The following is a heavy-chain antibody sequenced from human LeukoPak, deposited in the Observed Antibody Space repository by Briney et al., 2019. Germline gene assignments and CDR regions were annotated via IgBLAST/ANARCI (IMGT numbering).Heavy chain of an antibody. D-gene: IGHD2-15*01. V-gene: IGHV3-7*01. CDR2: IMPDGRKE. CDR1: GFTFGGYW. Sequence: PGGSLRLSCAASGFTFGGYWMSWVRQAPEKGLEWVANIMPDGRKEYYIASVKGRFTISRDNAKNSLYLQMNGLRAEDTAVYYCARVACNGGHCYYDYWGQGSLVTVSS. CDR3: ARVACNGGHCYYDY. J-gene: IGHJ4*02.